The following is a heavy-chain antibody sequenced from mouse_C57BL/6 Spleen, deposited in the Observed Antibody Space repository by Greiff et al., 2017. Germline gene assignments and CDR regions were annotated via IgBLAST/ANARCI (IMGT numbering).Heavy chain of an antibody. CDR2: ISRGGDCI. J-gene: IGHJ4*01. Sequence: EVKLVQSGEGLVKPGGSLKLSCAASGFTFSSYAMSWVRQTPEQRLEWVAYISRGGDCIYYADNVKGQFTISRDNARNTLYLQMSSLKSEDTAMYYCTSVTITTVVAKPMDYWGQGTSVTVSS. V-gene: IGHV5-9-1*02. CDR1: GFTFSSYA. D-gene: IGHD1-1*01. CDR3: TSVTITTVVAKPMDY.